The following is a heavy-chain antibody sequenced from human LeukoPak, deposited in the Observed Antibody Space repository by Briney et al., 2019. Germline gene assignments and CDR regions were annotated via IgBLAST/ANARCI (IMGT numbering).Heavy chain of an antibody. J-gene: IGHJ3*02. CDR2: IYYSGST. CDR3: ARGYYDSSRDDAFDI. Sequence: SETLSLTCTVSGGSISSYYWSWIRQPPGKGLEWIGYIYYSGSTNYNPSLKSRVTISVDTSKNQFSLKLSSVTAADTAVYYCARGYYDSSRDDAFDIWGQGTMVTVSS. CDR1: GGSISSYY. D-gene: IGHD3-22*01. V-gene: IGHV4-59*08.